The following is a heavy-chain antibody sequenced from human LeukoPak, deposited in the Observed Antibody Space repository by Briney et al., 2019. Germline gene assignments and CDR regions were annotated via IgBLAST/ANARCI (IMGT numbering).Heavy chain of an antibody. CDR2: IRSKANSYAT. CDR1: GFTFSGSA. Sequence: GGSLRLSCAASGFTFSGSAMHWVRQASGKGLEWVGRIRSKANSYATAYAASVKGRFTISRDDSKNTAYLQMNSLRAEDTALYYCAKGLWGYADFDSWGRGTLVSVSS. V-gene: IGHV3-73*01. D-gene: IGHD2-21*01. J-gene: IGHJ4*02. CDR3: AKGLWGYADFDS.